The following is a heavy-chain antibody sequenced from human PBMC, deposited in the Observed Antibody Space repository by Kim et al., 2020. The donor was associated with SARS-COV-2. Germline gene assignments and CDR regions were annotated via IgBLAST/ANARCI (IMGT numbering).Heavy chain of an antibody. CDR3: VKVDSDY. V-gene: IGHV3-7*01. CDR2: DGSDK. Sequence: DGSDKYYLDAVKGRFTISRDNAKNSRYLQMNSLRAEDTALYYCVKVDSDYWGLGTLVTVSS. J-gene: IGHJ4*02.